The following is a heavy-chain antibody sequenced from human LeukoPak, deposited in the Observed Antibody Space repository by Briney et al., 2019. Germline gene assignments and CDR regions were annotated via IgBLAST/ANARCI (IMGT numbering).Heavy chain of an antibody. CDR1: GYTFTGYY. CDR2: INPNSGGT. Sequence: ASVRLSCKASGYTFTGYYMHWVRQAPGQGLEWMGWINPNSGGTNYAQKFQGRVTMTRDTSISTAYMELSRLRSDDTAVYYCAIGGHSSSWYASKGMDVWGKGTTVTISS. D-gene: IGHD6-13*01. CDR3: AIGGHSSSWYASKGMDV. V-gene: IGHV1-2*02. J-gene: IGHJ6*04.